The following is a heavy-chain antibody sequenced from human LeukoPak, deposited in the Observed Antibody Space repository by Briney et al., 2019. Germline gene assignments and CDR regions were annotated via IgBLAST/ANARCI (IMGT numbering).Heavy chain of an antibody. CDR3: ARDTHYYDSSGRDC. Sequence: SVKVSCKASGGTFSSYAISWVRQAPGQGLEWMGGIIPIFGTANYAQKFQGRVTITADESTSTAYMELSSLRPEDTAVYYCARDTHYYDSSGRDCWGQGTLVTVSS. J-gene: IGHJ4*02. D-gene: IGHD3-22*01. CDR1: GGTFSSYA. CDR2: IIPIFGTA. V-gene: IGHV1-69*13.